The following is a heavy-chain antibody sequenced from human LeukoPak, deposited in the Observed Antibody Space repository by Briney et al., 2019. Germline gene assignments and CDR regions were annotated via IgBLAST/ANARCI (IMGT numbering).Heavy chain of an antibody. CDR1: GGAFSSYA. V-gene: IGHV1-69*05. J-gene: IGHJ4*02. CDR3: ARGDSDYVWGSYLFFDY. CDR2: IIPIFGTA. Sequence: SVKVSYKASGGAFSSYAISWVRQAPGKGLEWMGGIIPIFGTANYAQKFQGRVTITTDESTSTAYMELSSLRSEDTAVYYCARGDSDYVWGSYLFFDYWGQGTLVTVSS. D-gene: IGHD3-16*02.